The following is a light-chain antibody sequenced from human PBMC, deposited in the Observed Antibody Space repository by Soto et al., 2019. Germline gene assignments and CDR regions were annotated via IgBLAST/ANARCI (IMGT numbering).Light chain of an antibody. Sequence: DIQMTQSPSTLSASVGDRVTITCRASQSISSWLAWYQQKPGKAPKLLIYDASSLESGAPSRFSGSGSGTDFTLTISCLQSEDFATYYCQQYYSYLITFGQGTRLEIK. V-gene: IGKV1-5*01. CDR3: QQYYSYLIT. J-gene: IGKJ5*01. CDR1: QSISSW. CDR2: DAS.